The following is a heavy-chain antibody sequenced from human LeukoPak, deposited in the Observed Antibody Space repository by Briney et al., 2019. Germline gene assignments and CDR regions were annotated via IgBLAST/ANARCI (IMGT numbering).Heavy chain of an antibody. V-gene: IGHV3-49*03. Sequence: GVLRLSCTASGFTFGDYAMSWFRQAPGKGLEWVGFIRSKAYGGTTEYAASVKGRFTISRDDSKSIAYLQMNSLKTEDTAVYYCTRDRGQLWLLDYYYYYYMDVWGKGTTVTVSS. J-gene: IGHJ6*03. CDR1: GFTFGDYA. CDR3: TRDRGQLWLLDYYYYYYMDV. CDR2: IRSKAYGGTT. D-gene: IGHD5-18*01.